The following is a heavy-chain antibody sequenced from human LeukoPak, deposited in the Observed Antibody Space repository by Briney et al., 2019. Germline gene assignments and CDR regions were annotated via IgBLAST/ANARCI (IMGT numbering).Heavy chain of an antibody. Sequence: PSETLSLTCAVYGGSFSGYYWSWIRQPPGKGLEWIGEINHSGSTNYNPSLKSRVTISVDTSKNQFSLKLSSVTAADTAVYYCASVMPIAAAYFDYWGQGTVVTVSS. CDR3: ASVMPIAAAYFDY. J-gene: IGHJ4*02. D-gene: IGHD6-13*01. CDR2: INHSGST. V-gene: IGHV4-34*01. CDR1: GGSFSGYY.